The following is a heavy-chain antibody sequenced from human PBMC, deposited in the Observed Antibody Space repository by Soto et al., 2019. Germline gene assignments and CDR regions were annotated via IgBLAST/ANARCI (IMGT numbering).Heavy chain of an antibody. CDR3: VRDDIGGGLDY. CDR2: VSSSGAT. V-gene: IGHV4-39*02. D-gene: IGHD3-16*01. Sequence: SETLSLTCDVSGYSLSSNNYYWAWIRQPPGRGLEWIGSVSSSGATFYNPSLKTRLTMSVDTSKNDFSLTLRSVTAEDTAVYYCVRDDIGGGLDYWGLGTPVTVSS. CDR1: GYSLSSNNYY. J-gene: IGHJ4*02.